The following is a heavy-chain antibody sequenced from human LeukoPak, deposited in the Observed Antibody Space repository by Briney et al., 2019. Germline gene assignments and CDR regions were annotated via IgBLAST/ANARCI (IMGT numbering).Heavy chain of an antibody. CDR2: VYYSGST. J-gene: IGHJ4*02. V-gene: IGHV4-59*01. D-gene: IGHD3-22*01. CDR1: GGSISSYF. CDR3: ARGPGYYDSSVYYFDY. Sequence: RASETLSLTCTVSGGSISSYFWSWIRQPPGKGLEWIGYVYYSGSTNYNPSLKSRVTISVDTSKKQFSLKLSSATAADTAVYYCARGPGYYDSSVYYFDYWGQGTLVTVSS.